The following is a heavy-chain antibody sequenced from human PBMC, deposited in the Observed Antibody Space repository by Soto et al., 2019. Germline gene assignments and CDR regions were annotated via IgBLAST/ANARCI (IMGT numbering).Heavy chain of an antibody. CDR1: GYTFTIYY. D-gene: IGHD2-15*01. CDR2: INPSDGRT. V-gene: IGHV1-46*01. Sequence: ASVKVSCKASGYTFTIYYMHWVRRAPGLGLEWMGIINPSDGRTTYAQKFRDRVAMTSDTSTSTVYMELSSLRSEDTAVYYCARDAAPQVEVVTATEYFQHWGQGTLVTVAS. CDR3: ARDAAPQVEVVTATEYFQH. J-gene: IGHJ1*01.